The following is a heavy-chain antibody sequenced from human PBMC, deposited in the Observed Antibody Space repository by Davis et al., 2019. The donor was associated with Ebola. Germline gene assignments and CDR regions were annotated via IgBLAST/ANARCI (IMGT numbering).Heavy chain of an antibody. CDR3: ARAVVGYCSSTSCLYYFDY. Sequence: SETLSLTCAVYGGSFSGYYWSWIRQPPGKGLEWIGEINHSGSSNYNPSLKSRVTISVDTSKNQFSLKLSSVTAADTAVYYCARAVVGYCSSTSCLYYFDYWGQGTLVTVSS. V-gene: IGHV4-34*01. J-gene: IGHJ4*02. CDR2: INHSGSS. CDR1: GGSFSGYY. D-gene: IGHD2-2*01.